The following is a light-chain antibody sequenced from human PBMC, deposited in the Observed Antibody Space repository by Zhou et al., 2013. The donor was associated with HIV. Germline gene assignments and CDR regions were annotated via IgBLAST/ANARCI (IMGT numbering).Light chain of an antibody. J-gene: IGKJ4*01. CDR3: QXLXVIRXT. V-gene: IGKV1-12*01. Sequence: DIQMTQSPSSVSASVGDRVTITCRASQGISSWLGWYQQNQGSPKLLIYASSSLQSGVPSRFSGSGSGTDFTLTISSLQPEDFATYYCQXLXVIRXTFGGGTKVEIK. CDR2: ASS. CDR1: QGISSW.